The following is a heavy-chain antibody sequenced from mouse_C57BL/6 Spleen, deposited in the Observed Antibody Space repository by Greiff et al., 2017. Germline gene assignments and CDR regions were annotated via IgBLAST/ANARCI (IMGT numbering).Heavy chain of an antibody. J-gene: IGHJ3*01. CDR2: IRNKANGYTT. CDR3: ARHPHYYGSSWAY. V-gene: IGHV7-3*01. CDR1: GFTFTDYY. Sequence: EVKLVESGGGLVQPGGSLSLSCAASGFTFTDYYMSWVRQPPGKALEWLGFIRNKANGYTTEYSASVKGRFTISRVNSQSILYLQMNALRAEDTAMDYCARHPHYYGSSWAYWGQGTLVTVSA. D-gene: IGHD1-1*01.